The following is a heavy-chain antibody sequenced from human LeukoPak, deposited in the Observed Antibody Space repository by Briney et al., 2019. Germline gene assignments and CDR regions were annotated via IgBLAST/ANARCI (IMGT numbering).Heavy chain of an antibody. CDR2: INPKSGVT. V-gene: IGHV1-2*02. J-gene: IGHJ4*02. CDR1: GYTFTGHY. Sequence: GASVKVSCKASGYTFTGHYMHWVRQAPGEGHEWVGWINPKSGVTNYAQTLQGRVTMTRDTSISMVYMELSRLTTDDTAVYFCARALRYDDSSGYYAYWGQGTLVTVSS. D-gene: IGHD3-22*01. CDR3: ARALRYDDSSGYYAY.